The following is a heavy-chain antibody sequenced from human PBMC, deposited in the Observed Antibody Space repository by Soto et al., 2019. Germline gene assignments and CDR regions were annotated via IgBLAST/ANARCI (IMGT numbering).Heavy chain of an antibody. CDR1: GGSLSSGGYY. CDR3: ARARGTITMVRGVRSGFDP. V-gene: IGHV4-31*03. J-gene: IGHJ5*02. Sequence: PSETLSLTCTVSGGSLSSGGYYWSWIRQHPGKGLEWIGYIYYSGSTYYNPSLKSRVTISVDTSKNQFSLKLSSVTAADTAVYYCARARGTITMVRGVRSGFDPWGQGTLVTVSS. D-gene: IGHD3-10*01. CDR2: IYYSGST.